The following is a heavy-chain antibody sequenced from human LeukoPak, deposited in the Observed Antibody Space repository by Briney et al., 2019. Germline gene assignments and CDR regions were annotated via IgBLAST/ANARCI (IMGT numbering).Heavy chain of an antibody. Sequence: ASVKVSCTASGYTFTSYAMNWVRQAPGQGLEWMGWINPNSGGTNYAQKFQGWVTMTRDTSISTAYMELSRLRSDDTAVYYCARGYSSSWYWYFDLWGRGTLVTVSS. D-gene: IGHD6-13*01. J-gene: IGHJ2*01. V-gene: IGHV1-2*04. CDR3: ARGYSSSWYWYFDL. CDR2: INPNSGGT. CDR1: GYTFTSYA.